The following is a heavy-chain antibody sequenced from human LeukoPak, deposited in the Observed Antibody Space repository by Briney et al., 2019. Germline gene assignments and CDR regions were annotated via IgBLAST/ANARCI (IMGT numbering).Heavy chain of an antibody. CDR2: ISGSGGST. Sequence: GGSLRLSCAAPGFTFSSYAMSWVRQAPGKGLEWVSGISGSGGSTYYADSVKGRFTISRDNSKNTLYLQMNSLRAEDTAVYYCAKVRIAAAGTNDYWGQGTLVTVSS. CDR3: AKVRIAAAGTNDY. CDR1: GFTFSSYA. V-gene: IGHV3-23*01. D-gene: IGHD6-13*01. J-gene: IGHJ4*02.